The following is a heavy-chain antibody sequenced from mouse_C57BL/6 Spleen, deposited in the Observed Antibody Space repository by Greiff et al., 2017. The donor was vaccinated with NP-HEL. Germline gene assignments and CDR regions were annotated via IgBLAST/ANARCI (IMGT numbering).Heavy chain of an antibody. J-gene: IGHJ4*01. CDR2: IYPGDGDT. Sequence: VQLQQSGPELVKPGASVKISCKASGYAFSSSWMNWVKQRPGKGLEWIGRIYPGDGDTNYNGKFKGKATLTADKSSSTAYMQLSSLTSEDSAVSFCARKGSAGAMDYWGQGTSVTVSS. CDR1: GYAFSSSW. V-gene: IGHV1-82*01. CDR3: ARKGSAGAMDY.